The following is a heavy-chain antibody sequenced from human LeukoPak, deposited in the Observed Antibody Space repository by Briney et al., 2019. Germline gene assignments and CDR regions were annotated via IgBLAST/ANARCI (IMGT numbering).Heavy chain of an antibody. CDR2: ISGYNDNA. D-gene: IGHD2-2*01. CDR3: ARDGTSTDDY. J-gene: IGHJ4*02. Sequence: ASVKVSCKASGYTFTGYYMHWVRQAPGQGLDWMGWISGYNDNANYAQKLQGRVTMTTDTSTSTAYMELRSLRSDDTAIYYCARDGTSTDDYWGQGTLVTVSS. CDR1: GYTFTGYY. V-gene: IGHV1-18*04.